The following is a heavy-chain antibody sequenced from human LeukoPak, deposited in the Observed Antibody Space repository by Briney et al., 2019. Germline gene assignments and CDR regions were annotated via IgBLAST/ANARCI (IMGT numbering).Heavy chain of an antibody. J-gene: IGHJ4*02. CDR2: ISTSGSTI. CDR3: ARDGPVVTTPFDN. D-gene: IGHD4-23*01. CDR1: GFTFSSYE. Sequence: GGSLRLSCAASGFTFSSYEMNWVRQAPGKGLEGVSYISTSGSTIYYADSVKGRFTISRGNAKNSLYLQMNSLRAEDTAVYYCARDGPVVTTPFDNWGQGTLVTVSS. V-gene: IGHV3-48*03.